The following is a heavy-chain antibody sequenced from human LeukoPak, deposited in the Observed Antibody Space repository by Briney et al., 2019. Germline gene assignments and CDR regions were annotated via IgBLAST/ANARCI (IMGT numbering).Heavy chain of an antibody. J-gene: IGHJ6*03. D-gene: IGHD2-2*01. V-gene: IGHV1-2*02. CDR1: GYTFTGYY. CDR2: INPNSGGT. Sequence: GASVKVSCKASGYTFTGYYMQWVRQAPGQGLEWMGWINPNSGGTNYAQKFQGRVTMTRDTSISTAYMELSRLRSDDTAVYYCARGKRYCSSTSCYYYYYYMHVWGKGTTVTVSS. CDR3: ARGKRYCSSTSCYYYYYYMHV.